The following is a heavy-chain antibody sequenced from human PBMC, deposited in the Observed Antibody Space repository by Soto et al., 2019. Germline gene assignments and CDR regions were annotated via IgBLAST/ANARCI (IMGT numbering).Heavy chain of an antibody. J-gene: IGHJ4*02. D-gene: IGHD6-19*01. V-gene: IGHV3-9*01. Sequence: GGSLRLSCSASGFTFENYAMHWVRQAPGKGLEWVAGISWESGRVGYADSVKGRFTISRDNAKNSLYLQMNRLISEDTALYFCAKDSVFSSGWDFDFWGQGT. CDR2: ISWESGRV. CDR3: AKDSVFSSGWDFDF. CDR1: GFTFENYA.